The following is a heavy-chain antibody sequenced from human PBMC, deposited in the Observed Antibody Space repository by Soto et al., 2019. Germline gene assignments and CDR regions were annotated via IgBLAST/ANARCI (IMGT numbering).Heavy chain of an antibody. J-gene: IGHJ4*02. CDR2: ITDSGST. Sequence: QVQLQQWGAGLLKPSETLSRTCAVYGGSFSDYYWSWIRQTPGKGLEWIGEITDSGSTNYNPSLKNRVTISVDRSKNQFSLRMISVTAADTAVYYCARRVTMQYYFDYWGQGTLVPVSS. CDR1: GGSFSDYY. V-gene: IGHV4-34*01. CDR3: ARRVTMQYYFDY. D-gene: IGHD3-10*01.